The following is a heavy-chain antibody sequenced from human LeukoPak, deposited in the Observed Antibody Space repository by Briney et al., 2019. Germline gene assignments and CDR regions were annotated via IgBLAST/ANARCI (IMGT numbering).Heavy chain of an antibody. CDR3: ATGVTLWPTDYYFDY. D-gene: IGHD3-10*01. J-gene: IGHJ4*02. Sequence: GGSLRLSCAASGFTFSSYAMSWVCQAPGKGLEWVSVLSGGGGSTYYADSVQGRFTISRVNSKNTLYLQMNSLRAEDTDVYYCATGVTLWPTDYYFDYWGQGTLVTDSS. CDR2: LSGGGGST. V-gene: IGHV3-23*01. CDR1: GFTFSSYA.